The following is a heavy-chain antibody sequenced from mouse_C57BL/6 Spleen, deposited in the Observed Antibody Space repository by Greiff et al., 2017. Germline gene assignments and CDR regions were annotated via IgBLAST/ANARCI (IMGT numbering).Heavy chain of an antibody. Sequence: QVQLQQPGAELVKPGASVKLSCKASGYTFTSYWMQWVKQRPGQGLEWIGEIDPSDSYTNYNQKFKGKATLTVDTSSSTAYMQLSSLTSEDTAVYYCARRQGLRHGAMDYWGQGTSVTVSS. D-gene: IGHD2-4*01. CDR3: ARRQGLRHGAMDY. J-gene: IGHJ4*01. CDR2: IDPSDSYT. V-gene: IGHV1-50*01. CDR1: GYTFTSYW.